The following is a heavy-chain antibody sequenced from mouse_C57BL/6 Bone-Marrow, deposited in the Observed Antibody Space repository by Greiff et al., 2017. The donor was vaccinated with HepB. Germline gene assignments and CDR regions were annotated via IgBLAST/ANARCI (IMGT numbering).Heavy chain of an antibody. J-gene: IGHJ4*01. V-gene: IGHV1-5*01. Sequence: EVKLVESGTVLARPGASVKMSCKTSGYTFTSYWMHWVKQRPGQGLEWIGAIYPGNSDTSYNQKFKGKAKLTAVTSASTAYMELSSLTNEDSAVYYCTRESYYYGSSYDYYAMDYWGQGTSVTVSS. CDR2: IYPGNSDT. CDR3: TRESYYYGSSYDYYAMDY. CDR1: GYTFTSYW. D-gene: IGHD1-1*01.